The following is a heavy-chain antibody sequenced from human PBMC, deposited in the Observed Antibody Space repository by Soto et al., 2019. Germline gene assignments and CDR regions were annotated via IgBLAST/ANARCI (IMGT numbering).Heavy chain of an antibody. CDR1: GFTFDDYA. CDR3: AKDKGAPGDSSSWYPDAFDI. V-gene: IGHV3-9*01. J-gene: IGHJ3*02. D-gene: IGHD6-13*01. CDR2: ISWNSGSI. Sequence: GGSLRLSCAASGFTFDDYAMHWVRQAPGKGLELVSGISWNSGSIGYADSVKGRFTISRDNAKNSLYLQMNSLRAEDTALYYCAKDKGAPGDSSSWYPDAFDIWGQGTMVTVSS.